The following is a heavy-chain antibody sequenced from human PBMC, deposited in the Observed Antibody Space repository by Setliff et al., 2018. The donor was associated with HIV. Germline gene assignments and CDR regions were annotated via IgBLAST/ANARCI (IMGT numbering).Heavy chain of an antibody. CDR3: ARKDDSSGYYCDY. D-gene: IGHD3-22*01. J-gene: IGHJ4*02. Sequence: SETLSLTCSVFGGSISTYSYYWGWVRQPPGMGLEWIGSIYHTANTHYSTSLETRVAIFVDTSKNQFSLRLSSVTAADSDMYFCARKDDSSGYYCDYWGQGTLVTVSS. V-gene: IGHV4-39*01. CDR1: GGSISTYSYY. CDR2: IYHTANT.